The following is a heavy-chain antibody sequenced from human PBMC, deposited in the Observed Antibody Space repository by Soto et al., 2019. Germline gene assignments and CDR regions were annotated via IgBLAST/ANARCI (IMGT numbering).Heavy chain of an antibody. D-gene: IGHD3-10*01. CDR1: GGSFSGYY. V-gene: IGHV4-34*01. J-gene: IGHJ4*02. CDR2: INHTGST. CDR3: ARVSAATLLRGVIIN. Sequence: SETLSLTCAVYGGSFSGYYWSWIRQPPGKGLEWIGEINHTGSTNSNPSLKSRVTMSVDKSKNNFSLNLSPVTAADTAIYYCARVSAATLLRGVIINWGQGTLVTVSS.